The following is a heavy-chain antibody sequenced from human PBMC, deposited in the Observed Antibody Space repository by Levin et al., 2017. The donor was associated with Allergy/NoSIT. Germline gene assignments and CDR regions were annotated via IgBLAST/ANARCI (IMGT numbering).Heavy chain of an antibody. V-gene: IGHV1-46*01. D-gene: IGHD1-14*01. J-gene: IGHJ4*02. Sequence: ASVKVSCKASGYTFANHYMHWVRQAPGHGLEWMGVISPSGDGTAYAQRLQGRVTMTRDTSTSTAYLELGSLRSEDTAMYYCAREYNIPPRKDFDFWGQGTLVTVSS. CDR2: ISPSGDGT. CDR3: AREYNIPPRKDFDF. CDR1: GYTFANHY.